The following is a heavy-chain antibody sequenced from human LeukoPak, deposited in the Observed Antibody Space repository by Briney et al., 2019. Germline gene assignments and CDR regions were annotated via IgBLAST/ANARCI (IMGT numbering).Heavy chain of an antibody. CDR3: ARLTRIAAAGTKDY. CDR2: INHSGST. V-gene: IGHV4-34*01. Sequence: SETLSLTRAVYGGSFSGYYWSWIRQPPGKGLEWIGEINHSGSTNYNPSLKSRVTISVDTSKNQFSLKLSSVTAADTAVYYCARLTRIAAAGTKDYWGQGTLVTVSS. D-gene: IGHD6-13*01. J-gene: IGHJ4*02. CDR1: GGSFSGYY.